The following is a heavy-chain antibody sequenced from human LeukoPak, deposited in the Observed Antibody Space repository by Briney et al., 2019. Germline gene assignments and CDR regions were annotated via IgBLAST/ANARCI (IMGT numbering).Heavy chain of an antibody. Sequence: SETLSLTCTVSGGSISSYYWSWIRQPPGKGLEWIGYIYYSGSTNYNPSLKSRDTISVDTSKNQFSLKLSSVTAADTAVYYCARVNDYGDSKIDYWVQGTLVTVSS. D-gene: IGHD4-17*01. CDR1: GGSISSYY. CDR3: ARVNDYGDSKIDY. V-gene: IGHV4-59*01. CDR2: IYYSGST. J-gene: IGHJ4*02.